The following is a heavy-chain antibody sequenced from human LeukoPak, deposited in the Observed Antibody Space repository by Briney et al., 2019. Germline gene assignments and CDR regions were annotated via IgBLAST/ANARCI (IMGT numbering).Heavy chain of an antibody. Sequence: GASVKVSCKASGYTFTGYYMHWVRQAPGQRLEWMGWINPNSGGTNYAQKFQGRVTMTRDTSISTAYMELSRLRSDDTAVYYCARVDYDSSGYFLPAQQWGQGTLVTVSS. CDR2: INPNSGGT. CDR1: GYTFTGYY. D-gene: IGHD3-22*01. J-gene: IGHJ1*01. V-gene: IGHV1-2*02. CDR3: ARVDYDSSGYFLPAQQ.